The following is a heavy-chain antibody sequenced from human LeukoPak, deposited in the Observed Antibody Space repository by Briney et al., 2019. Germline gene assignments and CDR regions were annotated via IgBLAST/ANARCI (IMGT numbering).Heavy chain of an antibody. CDR2: INPNSGGT. Sequence: ASVKVSCTASGYTFTGYYMHWVRQAPGQGLEWMGWINPNSGGTNYAQKFQGRVTMTRDTSISTAYMELSRLRSDDTAVYYCARHEDIVVVPAARSNWFDPWGQGTLVTVSS. D-gene: IGHD2-2*01. CDR1: GYTFTGYY. V-gene: IGHV1-2*02. J-gene: IGHJ5*02. CDR3: ARHEDIVVVPAARSNWFDP.